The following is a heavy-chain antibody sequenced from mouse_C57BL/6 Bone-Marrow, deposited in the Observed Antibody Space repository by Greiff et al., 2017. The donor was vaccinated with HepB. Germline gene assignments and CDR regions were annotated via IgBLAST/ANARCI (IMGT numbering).Heavy chain of an antibody. J-gene: IGHJ1*03. CDR3: ARDERGLGGGYVDV. V-gene: IGHV5-16*01. CDR2: INYDGSST. D-gene: IGHD3-3*01. CDR1: GFTFSDYY. Sequence: EVKLVESEGGLVQPGSSMKLSCTASGFTFSDYYMAWVRQVPEKGLEWVANINYDGSSTYYLDSLKSRFIISRDNAKNILYRQMSSLKSEDTATYYGARDERGLGGGYVDVWGTGTTVTVSS.